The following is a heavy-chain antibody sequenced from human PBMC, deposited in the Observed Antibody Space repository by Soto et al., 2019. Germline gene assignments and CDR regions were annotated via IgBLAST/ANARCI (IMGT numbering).Heavy chain of an antibody. D-gene: IGHD2-2*01. CDR2: ISGSGGST. CDR1: GFTFSSYA. CDR3: AKGRDIVVVPAAGLFFDY. Sequence: GGSLRLSCAASGFTFSSYATSWVRQAPGKGLEWVSAISGSGGSTYYADSVKGRFTISRDNSKNTLYLQMNSLRAEDTAVYYCAKGRDIVVVPAAGLFFDYWGQGTLVTVSS. J-gene: IGHJ4*02. V-gene: IGHV3-23*01.